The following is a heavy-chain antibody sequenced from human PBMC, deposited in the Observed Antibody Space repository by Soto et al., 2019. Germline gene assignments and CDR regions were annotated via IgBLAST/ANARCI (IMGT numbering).Heavy chain of an antibody. J-gene: IGHJ5*02. V-gene: IGHV4-61*08. Sequence: SETLSLTCSVSGDSVISGAYYWSLIRRPPGKGLEWIGYVYYSGSTSYNPSLETGVTISVDTSKNQFSLKLTSVTPADTAIYYCARVKRSTSRLDPWGQGTLVTVSS. CDR2: VYYSGST. D-gene: IGHD1-26*01. CDR1: GDSVISGAYY. CDR3: ARVKRSTSRLDP.